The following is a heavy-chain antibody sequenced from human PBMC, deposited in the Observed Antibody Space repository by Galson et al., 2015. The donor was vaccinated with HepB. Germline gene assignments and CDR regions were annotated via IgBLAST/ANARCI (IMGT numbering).Heavy chain of an antibody. Sequence: SLRLSCAASGFTFSSFGMHWVRQAPGKGLEWVAVIWYDGSNRYYGDSVKGRFTISRDNSKNTQYLQMNGLRAEDTAVYYCAREHYYDSSGYYYARYLDLWGRGTLVTVSS. D-gene: IGHD3-22*01. CDR3: AREHYYDSSGYYYARYLDL. CDR1: GFTFSSFG. CDR2: IWYDGSNR. J-gene: IGHJ2*01. V-gene: IGHV3-33*01.